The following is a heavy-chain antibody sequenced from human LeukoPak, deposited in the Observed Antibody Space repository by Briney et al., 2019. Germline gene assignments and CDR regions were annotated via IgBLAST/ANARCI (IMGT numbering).Heavy chain of an antibody. Sequence: PGGSLRLSCAASGFKFSNYHMHWVRQAPGKGLEWVAGIRHDGRNESYADSAKGRLTIPRDNSKNTLHLQVNSLRGDDTAVYYCARDDYGMDVWGQGTTVTVSS. J-gene: IGHJ6*02. CDR1: GFKFSNYH. CDR2: IRHDGRNE. CDR3: ARDDYGMDV. V-gene: IGHV3-33*01.